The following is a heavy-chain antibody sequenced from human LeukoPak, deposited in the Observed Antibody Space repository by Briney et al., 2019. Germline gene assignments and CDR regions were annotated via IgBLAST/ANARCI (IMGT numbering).Heavy chain of an antibody. CDR1: GGSFSGYY. D-gene: IGHD3-10*01. CDR2: INHSGST. V-gene: IGHV4-34*01. J-gene: IGHJ2*01. CDR3: ARMRDYYGSGSYYNSSYPSSWYFDL. Sequence: PSETLSLTCAVYGGSFSGYYWSWIRQPPGKGLEWIGEINHSGSTNYNPSLKSRVTISVDTSKNQFSLKLSSVTAADTAVYYCARMRDYYGSGSYYNSSYPSSWYFDLWGHGTLVTVSS.